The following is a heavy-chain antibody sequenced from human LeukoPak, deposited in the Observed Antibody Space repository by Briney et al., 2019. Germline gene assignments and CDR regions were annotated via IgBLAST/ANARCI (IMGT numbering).Heavy chain of an antibody. V-gene: IGHV4-4*07. CDR3: ARQIAARPGLNWFDP. CDR1: GGSISSYY. CDR2: IYTSGST. Sequence: SETLSLTCTVSGGSISSYYWSWIRQPAGKGLEWTGRIYTSGSTNYNPSLKSRVTMSVDTSKNQFSLKLSSVTAADTAVYYCARQIAARPGLNWFDPWGQGTLVTVSS. D-gene: IGHD6-6*01. J-gene: IGHJ5*02.